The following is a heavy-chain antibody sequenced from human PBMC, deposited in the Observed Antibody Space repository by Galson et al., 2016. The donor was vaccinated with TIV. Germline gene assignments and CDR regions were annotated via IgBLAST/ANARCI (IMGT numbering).Heavy chain of an antibody. Sequence: SETLSLTCAVYGESYTGHYWAWIRQTPGEGLEWIGEINNRGKTHYKSSLESRVSISMDTSKNQFSLSLTSVTAADTGLYFCSRGRLVPRRTDYYYALGVWGQGTAVTVSS. V-gene: IGHV4-34*01. CDR3: SRGRLVPRRTDYYYALGV. J-gene: IGHJ6*02. D-gene: IGHD1-26*01. CDR1: GESYTGHY. CDR2: INNRGKT.